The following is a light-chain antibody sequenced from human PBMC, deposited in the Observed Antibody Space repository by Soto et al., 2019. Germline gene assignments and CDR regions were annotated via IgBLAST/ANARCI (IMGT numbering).Light chain of an antibody. J-gene: IGLJ2*01. CDR1: TSNVGNNA. Sequence: QSVLTQPPSASGTPGQRVTISCSGTTSNVGNNAVNWYQQVPGTAPKLLIYSNNQRPSGVPARFSGSKSGTSASLAISGLQSEDEVDYYCSTWDDSLSRVIFGGGTQLTVL. V-gene: IGLV1-44*01. CDR3: STWDDSLSRVI. CDR2: SNN.